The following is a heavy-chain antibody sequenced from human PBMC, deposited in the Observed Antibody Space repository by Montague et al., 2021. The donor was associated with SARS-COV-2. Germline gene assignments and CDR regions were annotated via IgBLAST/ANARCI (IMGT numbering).Heavy chain of an antibody. J-gene: IGHJ6*02. Sequence: TLSLTCTVSGGSISSGDYHWSWVRQPAGKGLEWIGYIYTLGSTNYNPSLKSRVTISIDTSKNQFSLKLSSVTAADTAVYFCARSPYRTTYLNGMDVWGHGTTVTVSS. V-gene: IGHV4-61*09. CDR1: GGSISSGDYH. D-gene: IGHD1-14*01. CDR3: ARSPYRTTYLNGMDV. CDR2: IYTLGST.